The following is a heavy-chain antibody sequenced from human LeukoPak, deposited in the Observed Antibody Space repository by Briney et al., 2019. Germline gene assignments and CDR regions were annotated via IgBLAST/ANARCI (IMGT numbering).Heavy chain of an antibody. CDR3: AKGTFGTFDY. CDR2: LSGSGGST. V-gene: IGHV3-23*01. Sequence: PGGSPRLSCAASGFTFRNYAMSWVRQAPGKGLEGVSALSGSGGSTYYADSVKGRFTISRDNSENTLYLQMNSLRAEDTAVYYCAKGTFGTFDYWGQGTLVTVPS. D-gene: IGHD3-16*01. J-gene: IGHJ4*02. CDR1: GFTFRNYA.